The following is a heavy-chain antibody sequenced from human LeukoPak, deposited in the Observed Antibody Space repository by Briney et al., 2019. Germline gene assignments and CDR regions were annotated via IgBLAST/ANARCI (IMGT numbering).Heavy chain of an antibody. CDR1: GFTVSSNY. Sequence: PGGSLRLSCAASGFTVSSNYMNWVRQAPGKGLEWVSVIYSGGSTYYADSVKGRFIISRDNSKNTLYLQMNSLRVEDTAVYYCARGHSGRYFASDYWGQGTLVTVSS. J-gene: IGHJ4*02. V-gene: IGHV3-66*01. D-gene: IGHD1-26*01. CDR2: IYSGGST. CDR3: ARGHSGRYFASDY.